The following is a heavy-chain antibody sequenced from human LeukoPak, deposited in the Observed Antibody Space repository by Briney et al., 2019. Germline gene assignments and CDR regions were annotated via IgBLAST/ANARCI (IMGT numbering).Heavy chain of an antibody. CDR2: IYYSGTT. Sequence: SETLSLTCTVSGGSISSSPYYWDWIRQPPGKGLEWIGSIYYSGTTHYNPSLESRVTISVDTSKDQFSLKLASVTAADTAIYYCAKTTYDILTGYNDAFDIWGQGTMVTVSS. CDR3: AKTTYDILTGYNDAFDI. V-gene: IGHV4-39*07. J-gene: IGHJ3*02. D-gene: IGHD3-9*01. CDR1: GGSISSSPYY.